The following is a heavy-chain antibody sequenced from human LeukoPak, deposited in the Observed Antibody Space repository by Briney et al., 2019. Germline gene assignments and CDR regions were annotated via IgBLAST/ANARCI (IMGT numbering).Heavy chain of an antibody. J-gene: IGHJ3*02. V-gene: IGHV3-53*01. CDR2: IYSGGST. CDR3: ARGGSYLSAFDI. Sequence: LSLTCTVSGGSISSGSYYWSWVRQAPGKGLEWVSIIYSGGSTFYADSVKGRFTISRDNSKNTLYLQMNSLRAEDTAVYYCARGGSYLSAFDIWGQGTMVTVSS. CDR1: GGSISSGSYY. D-gene: IGHD1-26*01.